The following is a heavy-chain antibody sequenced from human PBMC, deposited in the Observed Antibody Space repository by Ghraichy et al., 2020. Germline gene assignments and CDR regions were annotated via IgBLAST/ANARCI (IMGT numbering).Heavy chain of an antibody. J-gene: IGHJ5*02. CDR2: ISGRGDNT. CDR3: SKDLSSTSCYYCWFDP. Sequence: GSLRLSCAASGFTFSSYAMSWVRQAPGKGLEWVSSISGRGDNTYYADSVKGRFTISRDNSKNTLFLQMNSLRSEDPAVYFCSKDLSSTSCYYCWFDPWGQGTLVTGSS. CDR1: GFTFSSYA. D-gene: IGHD2-2*01. V-gene: IGHV3-23*01.